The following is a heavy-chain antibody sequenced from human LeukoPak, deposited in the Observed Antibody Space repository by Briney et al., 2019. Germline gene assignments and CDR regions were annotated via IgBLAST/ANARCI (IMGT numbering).Heavy chain of an antibody. J-gene: IGHJ1*01. CDR1: GGSISSYY. D-gene: IGHD3-22*01. CDR2: IYYSGST. V-gene: IGHV4-59*08. CDR3: ARAAYYYDSSGYFQH. Sequence: SETLSLTCTVSGGSISSYYWSWIRQPPGKGLEWIGYIYYSGSTNYNPSLKSRVTISVDTSKNQFSLKLSSVTAADTAVYYCARAAYYYDSSGYFQHWGQGTLVTVSS.